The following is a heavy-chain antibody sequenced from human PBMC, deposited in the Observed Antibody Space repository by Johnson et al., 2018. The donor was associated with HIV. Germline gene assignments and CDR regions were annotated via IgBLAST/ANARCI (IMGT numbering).Heavy chain of an antibody. Sequence: VQLVESGGGLVQPGGSLILSCVVSGFTFSDYYMDWVRQAPGKGLEWVGRTTDKLNSYTTKYAASVKGRFTISRDDSKKSLYLQINSLRTEDTAVYYCARENYRRRDAFDVWGQGTVVIVSS. D-gene: IGHD1-7*01. V-gene: IGHV3-72*01. CDR3: ARENYRRRDAFDV. CDR1: GFTFSDYY. CDR2: TTDKLNSYTT. J-gene: IGHJ3*01.